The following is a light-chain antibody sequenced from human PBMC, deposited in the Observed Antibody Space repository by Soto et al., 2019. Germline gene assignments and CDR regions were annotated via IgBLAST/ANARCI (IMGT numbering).Light chain of an antibody. J-gene: IGKJ5*01. CDR1: QSVNYY. V-gene: IGKV3-11*01. CDR3: QQRSTT. CDR2: EAN. Sequence: EILLTQSLSTLSLSPGDRATLPCRASQSVNYYLAWYQQKPGQAPRLLIYEANNGATGIPAGFTGSGSGTDFTLTISRLEPENFAVYYCQQRSTTFGQGTRLEIK.